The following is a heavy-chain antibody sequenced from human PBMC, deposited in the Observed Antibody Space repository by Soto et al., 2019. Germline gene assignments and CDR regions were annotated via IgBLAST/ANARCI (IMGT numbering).Heavy chain of an antibody. CDR1: GFTFSSYG. J-gene: IGHJ4*02. V-gene: IGHV3-30*18. CDR2: ISYDGSNK. CDR3: VKDPHDY. Sequence: QVQLVESGGGVVQPGRSLRLSCAASGFTFSSYGMHWVRQAPGKGLEWVAVISYDGSNKYYADSVKGRFTISRDNSKNTLYLQMNSLRAEDTAVYYCVKDPHDYWGQGTLVTVSS.